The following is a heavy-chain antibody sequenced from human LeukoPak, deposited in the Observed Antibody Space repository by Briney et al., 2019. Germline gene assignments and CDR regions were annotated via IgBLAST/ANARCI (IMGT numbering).Heavy chain of an antibody. D-gene: IGHD3-22*01. Sequence: GGSLRLSCVGSGFTFSNYDMTWVRQAPGKGLEWVSSFSSSRAVYYADSVKGRFTISRDSAKSSMYLQMNSLRAEDTAVYYCARDRADPDSNGSYDYWGQGTLVSVSS. CDR2: FSSSRAV. V-gene: IGHV3-69-1*02. CDR3: ARDRADPDSNGSYDY. CDR1: GFTFSNYD. J-gene: IGHJ4*02.